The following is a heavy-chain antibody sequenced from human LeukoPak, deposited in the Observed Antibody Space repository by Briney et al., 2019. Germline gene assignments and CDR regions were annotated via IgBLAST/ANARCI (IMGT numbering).Heavy chain of an antibody. CDR3: AKRPDDYSYGMDV. CDR1: GFTFSNYW. Sequence: PGGSLRLSCAASGFTFSNYWMSWVRQAPGKGLEWVGVILYDGSNQYYADSVKGRFTISRDNSKNTLYLQMNSLRPEDTAVYYCAKRPDDYSYGMDVWGQGTTVTVSS. V-gene: IGHV3-30-3*01. J-gene: IGHJ6*02. CDR2: ILYDGSNQ.